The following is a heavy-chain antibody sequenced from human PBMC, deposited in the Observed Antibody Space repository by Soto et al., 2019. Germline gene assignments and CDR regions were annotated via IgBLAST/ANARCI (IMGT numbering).Heavy chain of an antibody. Sequence: EVQLLESGGGLVQPGGSLRLSYAASGFTFTTYAMTWVRQAPGKGLEWVSAISGSGGSTYYADSVKGRFTISRDNSKNMLYLQMNSLRAEDTAVYYCAKNWDTTFSSSSHWGQGTLVTVSS. CDR3: AKNWDTTFSSSSH. CDR2: ISGSGGST. J-gene: IGHJ4*02. V-gene: IGHV3-23*01. CDR1: GFTFTTYA. D-gene: IGHD6-6*01.